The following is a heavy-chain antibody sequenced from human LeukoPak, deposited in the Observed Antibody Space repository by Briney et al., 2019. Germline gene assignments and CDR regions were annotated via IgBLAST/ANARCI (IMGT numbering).Heavy chain of an antibody. Sequence: TSETLSLTCTVSGGSTSSYYWSWIRQPPGKGLEWIGYIYYSGSTNYNPSLKSRVTISVDTSKNQFSLKLSSVTAADTAVYYCARVYKGLVPAANDAFDIWGQGTMVTVSS. D-gene: IGHD2-2*01. CDR3: ARVYKGLVPAANDAFDI. CDR1: GGSTSSYY. J-gene: IGHJ3*02. CDR2: IYYSGST. V-gene: IGHV4-59*01.